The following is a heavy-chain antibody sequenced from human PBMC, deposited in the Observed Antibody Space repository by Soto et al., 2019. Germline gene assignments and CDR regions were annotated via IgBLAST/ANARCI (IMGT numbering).Heavy chain of an antibody. D-gene: IGHD6-19*01. CDR2: IYYSGST. V-gene: IGHV4-39*01. J-gene: IGHJ5*02. Sequence: PSETLSLTCTVSGGSISSSSYYWGWIRQPPGKGLEWIGSIYYSGSTYYNPSLKSRVTISVDTSKNQFSLKLSSVTAADTAVYYCARGQWLVRLNWFDPWGQGTLVTVSS. CDR3: ARGQWLVRLNWFDP. CDR1: GGSISSSSYY.